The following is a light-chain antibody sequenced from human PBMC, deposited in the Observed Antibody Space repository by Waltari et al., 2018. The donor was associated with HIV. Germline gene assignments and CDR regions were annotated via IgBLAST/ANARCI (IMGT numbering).Light chain of an antibody. CDR1: SSAVGDNDY. V-gene: IGLV2-8*01. CDR3: TSYAGSDNLV. CDR2: EIS. J-gene: IGLJ2*01. Sequence: QSALTQPPSASGSPGQAVTISCTGTSSAVGDNDYVSWYHQHPGKAPKVMFYEISKRPSGVPDRFSGSKSGNTASLTVSGLQAEDEAHYFCTSYAGSDNLVFGGGTKLTV.